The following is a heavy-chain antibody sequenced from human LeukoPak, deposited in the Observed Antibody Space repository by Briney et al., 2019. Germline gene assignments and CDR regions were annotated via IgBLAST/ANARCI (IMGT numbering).Heavy chain of an antibody. V-gene: IGHV3-20*04. CDR2: ISWNSDST. CDR3: ARDRQGITGTEWFDP. CDR1: GFTFGDYG. J-gene: IGHJ5*02. D-gene: IGHD1-20*01. Sequence: PGGSLRLSCEGSGFTFGDYGMSWVCQAPGKGPEWVAGISWNSDSTGYPDSVKGRFTISRDNAKNSLLLQMDSLRVEDTAFYYCARDRQGITGTEWFDPWGQGILVTVSS.